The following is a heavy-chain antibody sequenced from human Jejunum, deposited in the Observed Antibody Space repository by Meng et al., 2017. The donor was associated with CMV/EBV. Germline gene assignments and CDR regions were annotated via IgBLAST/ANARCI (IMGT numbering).Heavy chain of an antibody. J-gene: IGHJ5*02. Sequence: QLQLQESGPGLVQSSENLSLPCTVSGDSITNNHFDWGWLRQPPGKGLEWIGSINYSGTTYYNSSLKSRVTISVDTSMTQFSLKMTSVTAADTAVYYCARDCCSKRSWFAPWGQGTLVTVSS. CDR1: GDSITNNHFD. D-gene: IGHD2-2*01. V-gene: IGHV4-39*07. CDR2: INYSGTT. CDR3: ARDCCSKRSWFAP.